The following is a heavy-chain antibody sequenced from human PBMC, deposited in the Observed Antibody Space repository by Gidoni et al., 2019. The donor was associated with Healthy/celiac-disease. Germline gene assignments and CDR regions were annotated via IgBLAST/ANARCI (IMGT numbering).Heavy chain of an antibody. J-gene: IGHJ3*02. CDR2: IYSGGST. V-gene: IGHV3-53*01. CDR1: GFPVSSNY. CDR3: ARDVGCSSTSCPPGAFDI. Sequence: EVQLVESGGGLIQHGGSLRLPCAASGFPVSSNYMSWVRQAPGKGLEWVSVIYSGGSTYYADSVKGRFTISRDNSKNTLYLQMNSLRAEDTAVYYCARDVGCSSTSCPPGAFDIWGQGTMVTVSS. D-gene: IGHD2-2*01.